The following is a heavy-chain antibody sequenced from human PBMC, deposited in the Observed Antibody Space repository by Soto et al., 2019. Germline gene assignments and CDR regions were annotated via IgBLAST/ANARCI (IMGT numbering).Heavy chain of an antibody. Sequence: PGGSLRLSCAASGFSFGGSTLHWVRQASGKGLEWVGHITSKPDSYSTVYAESVKGRFTISRDDLNNRAFLQMNSLKSEDSAVYFCTRSYENNAYYFDHWGQGTLVTVSS. CDR3: TRSYENNAYYFDH. J-gene: IGHJ1*01. CDR2: ITSKPDSYST. V-gene: IGHV3-73*01. D-gene: IGHD3-16*01. CDR1: GFSFGGST.